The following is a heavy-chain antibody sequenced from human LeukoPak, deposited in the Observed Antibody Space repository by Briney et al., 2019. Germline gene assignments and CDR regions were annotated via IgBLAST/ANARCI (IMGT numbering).Heavy chain of an antibody. CDR2: IIPIFGTA. Sequence: SVKVSCKASGGTFSSYAISWVRQAPGQGLEWMGGIIPIFGTANYAQKFQGRVTITADESTSTAYMELSSLRSEDTAVYYCARGATVTTGGAFDIWGQGTMVTVSS. J-gene: IGHJ3*02. CDR1: GGTFSSYA. CDR3: ARGATVTTGGAFDI. D-gene: IGHD4-17*01. V-gene: IGHV1-69*01.